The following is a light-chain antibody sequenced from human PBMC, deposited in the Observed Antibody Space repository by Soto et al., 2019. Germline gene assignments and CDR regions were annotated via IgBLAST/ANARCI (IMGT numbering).Light chain of an antibody. CDR2: KAS. Sequence: DIQMTQSPSTLSASVGDRVTITCRASQSINSWLAWYQQKSGKAPKLLIYKASSLESGVPSRFSGSGSGAEFTLTISSLQPDDFAIYYCQQYDSNPWTFGQGTKVEIK. CDR3: QQYDSNPWT. J-gene: IGKJ1*01. V-gene: IGKV1-5*03. CDR1: QSINSW.